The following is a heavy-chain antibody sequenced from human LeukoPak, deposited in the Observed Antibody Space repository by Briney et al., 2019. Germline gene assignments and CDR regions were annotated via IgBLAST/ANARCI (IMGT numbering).Heavy chain of an antibody. J-gene: IGHJ5*02. D-gene: IGHD5-18*01. V-gene: IGHV1-18*01. CDR3: ARTVDSYHWRENWFDP. CDR1: GYTFSRYG. CDR2: ISAYNGNA. Sequence: ASVKVSCKASGYTFSRYGISWVRQAPGHGLEWMGWISAYNGNAKYAQTLQGRVTMTTDTSTSTAYMELRSLTSDDTAVYYCARTVDSYHWRENWFDPWGQGTLVTVSS.